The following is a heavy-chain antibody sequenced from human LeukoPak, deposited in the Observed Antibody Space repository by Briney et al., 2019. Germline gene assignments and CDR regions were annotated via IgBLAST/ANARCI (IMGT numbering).Heavy chain of an antibody. CDR1: GGSFSGYY. J-gene: IGHJ5*02. Sequence: PSETLSLTCAVYGGSFSGYYWRWIRQPPGKGLEWIGEINHSGSTNYNPSLKSRVTISVDTSKNQFSLKLSSVTAADTAVYYCASGGGQQLVLGNWFDPWGQGTLVTVSS. CDR3: ASGGGQQLVLGNWFDP. V-gene: IGHV4-34*01. D-gene: IGHD6-13*01. CDR2: INHSGST.